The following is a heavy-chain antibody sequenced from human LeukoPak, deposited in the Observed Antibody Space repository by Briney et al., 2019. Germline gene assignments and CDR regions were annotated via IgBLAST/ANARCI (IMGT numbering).Heavy chain of an antibody. Sequence: SVKVSCKASVGTFSSYAISWVRQAPGQGLEWMGRIIPIFGTANYAQKFQGRVTITTDESTSTAYMELSSLRSEDTAVYYCARDPLGDYVWGSYFDWGQGTLVTVSS. V-gene: IGHV1-69*05. D-gene: IGHD3-16*01. CDR3: ARDPLGDYVWGSYFD. J-gene: IGHJ4*02. CDR1: VGTFSSYA. CDR2: IIPIFGTA.